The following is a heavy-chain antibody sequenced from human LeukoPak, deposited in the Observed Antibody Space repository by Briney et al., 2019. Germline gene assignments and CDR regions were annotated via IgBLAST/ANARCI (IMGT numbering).Heavy chain of an antibody. D-gene: IGHD2-15*01. Sequence: GGSLRLSCAASGFTFSSYWMHWVRQAPGKGLVWVSRISTDGSRTTYADSVKGRFTISRDNAKNTLYLQMNSLRAEDTAVYYCARESYRSGGSCYSGRAFDIWGQGTMVTVSS. J-gene: IGHJ3*02. CDR3: ARESYRSGGSCYSGRAFDI. CDR2: ISTDGSRT. V-gene: IGHV3-74*01. CDR1: GFTFSSYW.